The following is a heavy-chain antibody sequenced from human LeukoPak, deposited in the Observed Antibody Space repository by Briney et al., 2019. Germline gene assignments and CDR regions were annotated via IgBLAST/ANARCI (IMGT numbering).Heavy chain of an antibody. D-gene: IGHD2-15*01. V-gene: IGHV3-73*01. CDR1: GFTFSGSA. Sequence: PGGSLRLSCAASGFTFSGSAMHWVRQASGKGLEWVGRIRSKANSYATAYAASVKGRFTISRDNAKNSLYLQMNSLRAEDTAVYYCARDQSKITPMTWDYWGQGTLVTVSS. J-gene: IGHJ4*02. CDR2: IRSKANSYAT. CDR3: ARDQSKITPMTWDY.